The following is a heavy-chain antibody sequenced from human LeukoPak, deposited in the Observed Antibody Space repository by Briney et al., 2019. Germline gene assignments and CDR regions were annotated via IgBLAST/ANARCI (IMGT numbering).Heavy chain of an antibody. Sequence: SGRSLRLSCAASGFTLSSYGMHWVRQAPGKGLEWVAVISYDGSNKYYADSVKGRFTISRDNSKNTLYLQMNSLRAEDTAVYYCARGIRDCSRTTCYQPFDYWGQGALVTVSS. CDR3: ARGIRDCSRTTCYQPFDY. CDR1: GFTLSSYG. V-gene: IGHV3-30*03. J-gene: IGHJ4*02. D-gene: IGHD2-2*01. CDR2: ISYDGSNK.